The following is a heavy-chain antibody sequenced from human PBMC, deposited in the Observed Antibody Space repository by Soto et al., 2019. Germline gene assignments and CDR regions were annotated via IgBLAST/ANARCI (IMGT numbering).Heavy chain of an antibody. D-gene: IGHD3-10*01. V-gene: IGHV4-39*01. CDR1: GGSISSSSYY. CDR2: IYYSGST. J-gene: IGHJ4*02. CDR3: ATLRGLGEVSPYFDS. Sequence: SETLSLTCTVSGGSISSSSYYWGWIRQPPGKGLEWIGSIYYSGSTYYNPSLKSRVTISVDTSKNQFSLKLSSVTAADTAVYYCATLRGLGEVSPYFDSWGQGLMITVS.